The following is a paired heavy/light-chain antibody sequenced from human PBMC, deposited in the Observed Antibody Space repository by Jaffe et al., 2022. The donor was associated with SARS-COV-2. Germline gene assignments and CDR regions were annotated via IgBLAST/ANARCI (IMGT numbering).Light chain of an antibody. Sequence: QSVLTQPLSASGAPGQRVTISCSGDSSNIGRNPVNWYQQLPGTAPKLLVYSKNQRPSGVPDRFSGSRSGTSASLAISGLQSDDEADYYCATWDDSLNGPVFGGGTKLTVL. CDR2: SKN. CDR1: SSNIGRNP. V-gene: IGLV1-44*01. CDR3: ATWDDSLNGPV. J-gene: IGLJ2*01.
Heavy chain of an antibody. CDR2: IYYRGRT. J-gene: IGHJ6*02. V-gene: IGHV4-31*03. CDR3: ARVVIRDRYSYYYGMDV. Sequence: QVQLRESGPGLVKPSQTLSLTCTVSDGSIISTSNYWSWIRQHPGKGLEWIGYIYYRGRTYYNPSLKSRVTISIDTSKNQFSLNLSSVTAADTAVYYCARVVIRDRYSYYYGMDVWGQGTTVTVSS. CDR1: DGSIISTSNY. D-gene: IGHD2-21*02.